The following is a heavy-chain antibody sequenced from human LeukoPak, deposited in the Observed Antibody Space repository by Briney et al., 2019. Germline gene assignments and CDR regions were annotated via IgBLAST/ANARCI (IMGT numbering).Heavy chain of an antibody. V-gene: IGHV1-3*03. J-gene: IGHJ1*01. CDR2: ITTGRGET. D-gene: IGHD6-19*01. CDR3: ARGGKIALAGTRSPQYFQH. Sequence: GASVKVSCKASGYTFTDYALHWVRQAPGQSLEWMGWITTGRGETRYSQEFQRRITFTRDTSASTVYMDLSDLRSEDTAVYYCARGGKIALAGTRSPQYFQHWGQGTLVTVSS. CDR1: GYTFTDYA.